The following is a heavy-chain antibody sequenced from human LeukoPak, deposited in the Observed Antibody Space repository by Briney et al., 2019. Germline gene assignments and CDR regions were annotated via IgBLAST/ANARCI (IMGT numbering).Heavy chain of an antibody. CDR3: ARASTIFGPFHFDY. D-gene: IGHD3-3*01. J-gene: IGHJ4*02. Sequence: GGSLRLSCAASGFTFSSYWMHWVRQAPGKGLVWVSRINSDESSTTYADSVMGRFTISRDNAKNTLYLQMNSLRAEDTAVYYCARASTIFGPFHFDYWGQGTQVTVSS. CDR2: INSDESST. CDR1: GFTFSSYW. V-gene: IGHV3-74*01.